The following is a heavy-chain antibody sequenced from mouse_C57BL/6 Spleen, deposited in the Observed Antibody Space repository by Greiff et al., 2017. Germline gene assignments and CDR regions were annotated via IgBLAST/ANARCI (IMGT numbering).Heavy chain of an antibody. CDR1: GYSFTGYY. CDR3: ARRGLYYFDY. J-gene: IGHJ2*01. CDR2: INPSTGGT. D-gene: IGHD3-3*01. Sequence: VQLQQSGPELVKPGASVKISCKASGYSFTGYYMNWVKQSPEKSLEWIGEINPSTGGTTYNQKFKAKATLTVDKSSSTAYMQLKCLASEDSAVYYCARRGLYYFDYWGQGTTLTVSS. V-gene: IGHV1-42*01.